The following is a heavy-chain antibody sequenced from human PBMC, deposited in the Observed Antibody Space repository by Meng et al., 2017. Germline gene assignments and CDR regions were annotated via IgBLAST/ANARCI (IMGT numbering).Heavy chain of an antibody. D-gene: IGHD6-19*01. CDR2: LSPRGST. CDR3: ARGRYSSGWDRFDY. CDR1: ARFLIFIHW. J-gene: IGHJ4*02. Sequence: SRPGLLLPPLPLSLPPPVSARFLIFIHWCSCVRPPPGPWLDLFCALSPRGSTNYNPSLKSRVTISVDKSKNQFSLKLSSVTAADTAVYYCARGRYSSGWDRFDYWGQGTLVTVSS. V-gene: IGHV4-4*03.